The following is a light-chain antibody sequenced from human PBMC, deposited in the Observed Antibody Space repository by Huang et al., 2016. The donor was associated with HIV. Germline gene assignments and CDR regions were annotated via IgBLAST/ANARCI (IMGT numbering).Light chain of an antibody. Sequence: VMTQSPATLSVSTGERATLSCRASPSVSSNLAWYQHKPGPAPRLLIYGAAARATGIPARFRGSGSGTECTLTISSRQSEDFAVYYWQQYKNWPRTFGPGTKVDIK. V-gene: IGKV3-15*01. CDR3: QQYKNWPRT. CDR2: GAA. CDR1: PSVSSN. J-gene: IGKJ3*01.